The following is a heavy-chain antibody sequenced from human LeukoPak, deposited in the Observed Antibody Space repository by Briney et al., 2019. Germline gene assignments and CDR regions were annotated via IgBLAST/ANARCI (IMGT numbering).Heavy chain of an antibody. Sequence: GGSLRLSCAASGFTFSTFSMHWVRQAPGKGLEWVAVILYDGSTQYYADSVRGRFTASRDNSKDTLYLQMNSLRVEDTAVYYCARVDYRSTSCSPFDYWGQGTLVTVSS. CDR3: ARVDYRSTSCSPFDY. J-gene: IGHJ4*02. D-gene: IGHD2-2*01. CDR1: GFTFSTFS. V-gene: IGHV3-30*04. CDR2: ILYDGSTQ.